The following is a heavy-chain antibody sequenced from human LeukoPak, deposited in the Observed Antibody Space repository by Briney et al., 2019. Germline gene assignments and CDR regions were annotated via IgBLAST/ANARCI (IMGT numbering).Heavy chain of an antibody. D-gene: IGHD3-10*01. J-gene: IGHJ4*02. CDR2: INRDGSTT. V-gene: IGHV3-74*03. CDR3: ARDKKSGESSEIDY. CDR1: GFTFSNYW. Sequence: GGSLRLSCAASGFTFSNYWVHWARQAPGKGLVWVSRINRDGSTTKYADSVKGRFTVSRDNAKNTLNLQMNSLRAEDTAVYYCARDKKSGESSEIDYWGQGTLVTVSP.